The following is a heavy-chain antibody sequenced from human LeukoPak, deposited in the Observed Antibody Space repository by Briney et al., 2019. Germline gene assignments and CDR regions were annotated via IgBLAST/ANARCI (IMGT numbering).Heavy chain of an antibody. J-gene: IGHJ4*02. CDR3: ARDRSSSGYPDY. D-gene: IGHD3-22*01. V-gene: IGHV4-59*01. Sequence: SETLSLTCTVSGGSISSYYWSWIRQPPGKGLEWIGYIYYSGSTNYNPSLKSRVTISVDTSKNQFSLKLSSVTAADTAVYYCARDRSSSGYPDYWGQGTPVTVSS. CDR2: IYYSGST. CDR1: GGSISSYY.